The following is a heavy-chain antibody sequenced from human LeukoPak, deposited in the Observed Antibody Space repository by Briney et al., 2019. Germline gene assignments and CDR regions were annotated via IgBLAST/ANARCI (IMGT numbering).Heavy chain of an antibody. Sequence: GGSLRLFCAPSGFTFSAYWMHWVRQAPGKGLVWVSRVSGDGETTVYADSVKGRFTISRDNARNTLYLQMSSLRVDDTAVYYCTRDLSPAHFWGQGTLVTVSS. CDR1: GFTFSAYW. CDR2: VSGDGETT. CDR3: TRDLSPAHF. D-gene: IGHD2/OR15-2a*01. J-gene: IGHJ4*02. V-gene: IGHV3-74*01.